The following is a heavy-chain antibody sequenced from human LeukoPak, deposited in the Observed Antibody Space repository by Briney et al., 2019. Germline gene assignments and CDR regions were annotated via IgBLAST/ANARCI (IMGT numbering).Heavy chain of an antibody. Sequence: PGGSLRLSCAASGFTFSSYAMSWVRQAPGKGLEWVGRIKSKTDGGTTDYAAPVKGRFTISRDDSKNTLYLQMNSLKTEDTAVYYCTTVYYDYVWGSYRPEYYFDYWGQGTLVTVSS. CDR3: TTVYYDYVWGSYRPEYYFDY. CDR2: IKSKTDGGTT. CDR1: GFTFSSYA. J-gene: IGHJ4*02. D-gene: IGHD3-16*02. V-gene: IGHV3-15*01.